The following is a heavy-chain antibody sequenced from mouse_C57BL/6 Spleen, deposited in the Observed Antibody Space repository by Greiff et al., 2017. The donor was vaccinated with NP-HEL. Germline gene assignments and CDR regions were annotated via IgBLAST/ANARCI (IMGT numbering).Heavy chain of an antibody. CDR3: ARAGYYYGSSPSMDY. CDR1: GYTFTSYW. CDR2: IDPSDSYT. V-gene: IGHV1-69*01. Sequence: QVQLQQPGAELVMPGASVKLSCKASGYTFTSYWMHWVKQRPGQGLEWIGEIDPSDSYTNYNQKFKGKSTLTVDKSSSTAYMQLSSLTSEDSAVYYCARAGYYYGSSPSMDYWGQGTSVTVSS. J-gene: IGHJ4*01. D-gene: IGHD1-1*01.